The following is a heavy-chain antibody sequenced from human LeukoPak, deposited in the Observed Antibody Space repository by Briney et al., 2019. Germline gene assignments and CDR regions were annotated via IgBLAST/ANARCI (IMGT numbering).Heavy chain of an antibody. CDR2: IRSSTTYV. Sequence: GGSLRLSCAASGFTFSNYNMNWVRKAPGKGLEWVSSIRSSTTYVYYADSVKGRFTISRDNAKNSLYLQMNSLRAEDTAVYYCARDSLTMIVGRQKRGLDYWGQGTLVTVSS. J-gene: IGHJ4*02. D-gene: IGHD3-22*01. CDR3: ARDSLTMIVGRQKRGLDY. V-gene: IGHV3-21*01. CDR1: GFTFSNYN.